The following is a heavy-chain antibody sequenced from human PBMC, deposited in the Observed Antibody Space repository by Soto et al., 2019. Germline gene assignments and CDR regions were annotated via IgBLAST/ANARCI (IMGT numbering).Heavy chain of an antibody. D-gene: IGHD2-2*01. Sequence: QVQLVQSGAEVKNPGSSVKVSCKTSGGTFNSYLIDWVRQAPGQGLEWMGGIIPAFGTAKYAQKFQGRVTITSEKSTTTAYMELRTLTSEDTAVYYWAIGLDQPPVGLYFDTWGQGTLVTVSS. CDR1: GGTFNSYL. V-gene: IGHV1-69*06. CDR3: AIGLDQPPVGLYFDT. J-gene: IGHJ4*02. CDR2: IIPAFGTA.